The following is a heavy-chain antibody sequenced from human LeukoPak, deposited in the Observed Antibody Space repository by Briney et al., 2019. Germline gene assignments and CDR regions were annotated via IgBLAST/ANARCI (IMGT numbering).Heavy chain of an antibody. J-gene: IGHJ4*02. D-gene: IGHD6-19*01. V-gene: IGHV4-39*01. CDR1: GGSISSSSYY. CDR2: IYYSGST. CDR3: ARHDSLPVIAVAEYYFDY. Sequence: PSETLSLTCTVSGGSISSSSYYWGWIRQPPGKGLEWIGSIYYSGSTYYNPSLKSRVTISVDTSKNQFSLKLSSVTAADTAVYYCARHDSLPVIAVAEYYFDYWGQGTLVTVSS.